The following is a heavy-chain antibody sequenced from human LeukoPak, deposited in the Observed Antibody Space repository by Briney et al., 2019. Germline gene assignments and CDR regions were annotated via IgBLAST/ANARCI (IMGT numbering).Heavy chain of an antibody. CDR3: AREGLGYCSSTSCYLFDP. Sequence: ASVKVSCKASGYTFTGYYMHWVRQAPGQGLEWMGWINPNSGGTNYAQKFQGRVTMTRDTSISTAYMELSRLRSDDTAVYYCAREGLGYCSSTSCYLFDPWGQGTLVTVSS. D-gene: IGHD2-2*01. J-gene: IGHJ5*02. V-gene: IGHV1-2*02. CDR1: GYTFTGYY. CDR2: INPNSGGT.